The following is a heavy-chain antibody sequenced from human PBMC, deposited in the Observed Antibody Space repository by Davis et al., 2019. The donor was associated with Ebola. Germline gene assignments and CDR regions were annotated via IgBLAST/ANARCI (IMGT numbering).Heavy chain of an antibody. CDR3: GKDTQWASLS. CDR2: IRNDGSDK. CDR1: GFTFSSSC. Sequence: GESLKISCAASGFTFSSSCFHWVRQAPGKGLEWVAYIRNDGSDKYYADSVKGRFTVSRDNSKNTLYLQMNSLRPEDTAVYYCGKDTQWASLSWGQGSLVTVSS. D-gene: IGHD1-26*01. V-gene: IGHV3-30*02. J-gene: IGHJ5*02.